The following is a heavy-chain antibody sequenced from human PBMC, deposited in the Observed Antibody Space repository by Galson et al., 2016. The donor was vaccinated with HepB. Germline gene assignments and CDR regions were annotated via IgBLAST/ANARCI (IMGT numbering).Heavy chain of an antibody. Sequence: SETLSLTCTVSGGSVSSGTYFWSWIRQPPGKGLEWIGYINSSGSTKYNPSLKSPVTISVDTSKNQFSLKLCSVTAADSAVYYCARDRLYYDSRAYYPTFDYWGQGTLVTVSS. J-gene: IGHJ4*02. V-gene: IGHV4-61*01. D-gene: IGHD3-22*01. CDR3: ARDRLYYDSRAYYPTFDY. CDR1: GGSVSSGTYF. CDR2: INSSGST.